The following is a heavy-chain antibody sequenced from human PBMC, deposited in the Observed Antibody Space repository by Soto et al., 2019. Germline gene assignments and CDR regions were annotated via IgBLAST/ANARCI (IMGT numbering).Heavy chain of an antibody. CDR3: ARVVGYCSGGNCYPDF. J-gene: IGHJ4*02. CDR2: VYYSGST. Sequence: QVQLQESGPGLVKPSQTLSLTCTVSGGSISSSGYHWSWIRQHPGKGLEWIGYVYYSGSTYYNPSLKSRVSISVDTSKNQFSLKLSSVTAADTAVYYCARVVGYCSGGNCYPDFWGQGTLVTVSS. V-gene: IGHV4-31*03. CDR1: GGSISSSGYH. D-gene: IGHD2-15*01.